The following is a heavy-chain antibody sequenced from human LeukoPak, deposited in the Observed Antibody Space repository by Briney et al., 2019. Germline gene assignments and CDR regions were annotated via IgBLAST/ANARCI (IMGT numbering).Heavy chain of an antibody. CDR2: IRYDGSNK. D-gene: IGHD3-10*01. V-gene: IGHV3-30*02. Sequence: GGSLRLSCAASGFTFSSYGMHWVRQAPGKGLEWVAFIRYDGSNKYYADSVKGRFTISRDNSKNTLYLQMNSLRAEDTAVYYCARDGELPLWYFDYWGQGTLVTVSS. CDR3: ARDGELPLWYFDY. J-gene: IGHJ4*02. CDR1: GFTFSSYG.